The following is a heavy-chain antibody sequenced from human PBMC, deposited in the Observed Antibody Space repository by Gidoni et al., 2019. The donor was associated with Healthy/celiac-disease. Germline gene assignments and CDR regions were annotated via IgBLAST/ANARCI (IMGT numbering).Heavy chain of an antibody. D-gene: IGHD3-16*01. CDR3: ARVFGSAYYYYMDV. J-gene: IGHJ6*03. Sequence: PGLVKPSETLSLTCTVSGGSISISSYYWGWIRQPPGKGLEWIGSIYYSGSTYYNPSLKSRVTISVDTSKNQFSLKLSSVTAADTAVYYCARVFGSAYYYYMDVWGKGTTVTVSS. CDR2: IYYSGST. CDR1: GGSISISSYY. V-gene: IGHV4-39*01.